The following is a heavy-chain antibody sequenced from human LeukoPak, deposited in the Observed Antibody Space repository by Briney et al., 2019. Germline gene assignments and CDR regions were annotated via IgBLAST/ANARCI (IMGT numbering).Heavy chain of an antibody. V-gene: IGHV3-7*01. J-gene: IGHJ3*02. CDR3: ARDRDSSSWYGDDAFDI. CDR1: GFTFSSYW. D-gene: IGHD6-13*01. Sequence: EGSLRLSCAASGFTFSSYWMSWVRQAPGKGLEWVANIKQDGSEKYYVDSVKGRFTISRDNAKNSLYLQMNSLRAEDTAVYYCARDRDSSSWYGDDAFDIWGQGTMVTVSS. CDR2: IKQDGSEK.